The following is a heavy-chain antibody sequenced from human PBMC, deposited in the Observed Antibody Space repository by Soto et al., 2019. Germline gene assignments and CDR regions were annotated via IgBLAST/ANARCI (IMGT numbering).Heavy chain of an antibody. CDR3: ARDQNLGGVTIFGVVNYYYYYYGMDV. CDR1: GFTFSDYY. Sequence: GGSLRLSCAASGFTFSDYYMSWIRQAPGKGLEWVSYISSSGSTIYYADSVKGRFTISRDNAKNSLYLQMNSLRAEDTAVYYCARDQNLGGVTIFGVVNYYYYYYGMDVWGQGTTVTVSS. CDR2: ISSSGSTI. V-gene: IGHV3-11*01. D-gene: IGHD3-3*01. J-gene: IGHJ6*02.